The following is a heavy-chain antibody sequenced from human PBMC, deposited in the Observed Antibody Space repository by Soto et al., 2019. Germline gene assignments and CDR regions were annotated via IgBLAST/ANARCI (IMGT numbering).Heavy chain of an antibody. CDR1: GGSICSGEYY. CDR3: SSIYGSAPVYYYYGMDV. CDR2: IYYSGST. J-gene: IGHJ6*02. Sequence: SETLSISCTVSGGSICSGEYYWSWIRQPPGKGLEWIGYIYYSGSTYYNPSLKSRVTISVDTSKNQFSLKLSSVTAADTAVYYCSSIYGSAPVYYYYGMDVWGQGTKVTSP. D-gene: IGHD3-10*01. V-gene: IGHV4-30-4*01.